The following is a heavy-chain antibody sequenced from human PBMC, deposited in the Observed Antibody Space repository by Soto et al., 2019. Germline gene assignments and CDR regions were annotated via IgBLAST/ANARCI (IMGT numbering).Heavy chain of an antibody. CDR3: ARDYTHSSSYYYYGMDV. Sequence: GGSLRFSCAASGFTFSSYSMNWVRQAPGKGLEWVSYISSSSSTIYYADSVKGRFTISRDNAKNSLYLQMNSLRDEDTAVYYCARDYTHSSSYYYYGMDVWGQGATVTVSS. V-gene: IGHV3-48*02. CDR1: GFTFSSYS. D-gene: IGHD6-13*01. J-gene: IGHJ6*02. CDR2: ISSSSSTI.